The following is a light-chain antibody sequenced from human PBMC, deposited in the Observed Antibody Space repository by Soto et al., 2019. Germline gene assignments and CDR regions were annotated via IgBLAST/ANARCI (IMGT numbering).Light chain of an antibody. CDR1: SSDVGGYDY. CDR2: DVS. CDR3: SSYTSLNSVI. V-gene: IGLV2-14*01. Sequence: QSALTQPASVSGSPGQSITISCIGTSSDVGGYDYVSWYQQHPGKVPKLMIYDVSHRPSGVSNRFSGSKSGNTASLTISGLQAEDEGDYYCSSYTSLNSVIFGGGTKLTVL. J-gene: IGLJ2*01.